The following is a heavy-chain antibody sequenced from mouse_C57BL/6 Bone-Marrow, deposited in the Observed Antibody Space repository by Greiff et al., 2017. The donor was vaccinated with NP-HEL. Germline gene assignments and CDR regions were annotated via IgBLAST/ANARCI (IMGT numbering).Heavy chain of an antibody. D-gene: IGHD2-4*01. Sequence: QVQLQQSGAELVRPGASVTLSCKASGYTFTDYEMHWVKQTPVHGLEWIGAIDPETGGTAYNQKFKGKAILTADKSSSTAYMELRSLTSEDSAVYDCTRMLDDYDEGYYFDYWGQGTTLTVSS. CDR2: IDPETGGT. J-gene: IGHJ2*01. V-gene: IGHV1-15*01. CDR1: GYTFTDYE. CDR3: TRMLDDYDEGYYFDY.